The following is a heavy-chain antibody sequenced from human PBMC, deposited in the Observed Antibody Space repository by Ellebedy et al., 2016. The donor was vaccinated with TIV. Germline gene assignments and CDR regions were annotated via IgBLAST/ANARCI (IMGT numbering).Heavy chain of an antibody. D-gene: IGHD3-22*01. Sequence: GESLKISCAASGFTFSSYGMHWVRQAPGKGLEWVAVIWYDGSNKYYADSVKGRFTISRDNSKNTLYLQMSSLRAEDTALYYCTRDRDTSGHYGWFDPWGQGTLVTVSS. V-gene: IGHV3-33*01. J-gene: IGHJ5*02. CDR2: IWYDGSNK. CDR1: GFTFSSYG. CDR3: TRDRDTSGHYGWFDP.